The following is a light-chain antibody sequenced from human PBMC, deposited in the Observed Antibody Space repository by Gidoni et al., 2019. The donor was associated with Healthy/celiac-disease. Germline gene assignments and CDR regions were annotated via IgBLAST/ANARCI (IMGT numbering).Light chain of an antibody. CDR3: QQRSNWLT. CDR2: DAS. V-gene: IGKV3-11*01. CDR1: QSVSSY. J-gene: IGKJ4*01. Sequence: EIVLTQSPATLSLSPGERATLSCRASQSVSSYLAWYQQKPGQAPRLLIYDASNRATGIPARFSGSGSGTDFTRTISSLEPEDFAVYYCQQRSNWLTFAGXAKVEIK.